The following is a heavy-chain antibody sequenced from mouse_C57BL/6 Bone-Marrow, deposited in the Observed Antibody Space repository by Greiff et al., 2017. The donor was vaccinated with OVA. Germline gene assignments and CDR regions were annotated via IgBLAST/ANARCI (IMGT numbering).Heavy chain of an antibody. Sequence: QVQLQQSGAELVRPGTSVKMSCKASGYTFTNYWIGWAKQRPGHGLEWIGDIYPGGGYTNYNEKFKGKATLTADKSSSTAYMQFSSLTSEDSAIYYCARYGSSYCWYFDVWGTGTTVTVSS. CDR2: IYPGGGYT. V-gene: IGHV1-63*01. D-gene: IGHD1-1*01. J-gene: IGHJ1*03. CDR3: ARYGSSYCWYFDV. CDR1: GYTFTNYW.